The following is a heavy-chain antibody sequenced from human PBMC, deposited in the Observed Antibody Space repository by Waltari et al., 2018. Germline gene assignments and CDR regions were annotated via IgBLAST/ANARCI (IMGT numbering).Heavy chain of an antibody. CDR3: ARLRGYSYGFDY. CDR1: GGSISSSY. J-gene: IGHJ4*02. Sequence: QLQLQESGPGLVKPSETLSLTCSVSGGSISSSYWSWNRQPPGKGLEWIGYIYYSGSTNYNPSLKSRVTISVDTSKNQFSLKLSSVTAADTAVYYCARLRGYSYGFDYWGQGTLVTVSS. D-gene: IGHD5-18*01. V-gene: IGHV4-59*01. CDR2: IYYSGST.